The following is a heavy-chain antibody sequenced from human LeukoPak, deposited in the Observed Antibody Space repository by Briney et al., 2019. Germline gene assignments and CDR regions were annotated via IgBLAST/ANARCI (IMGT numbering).Heavy chain of an antibody. CDR1: GGSISSYS. CDR2: IYYSGST. Sequence: SETLSLTCTVSGGSISSYSWSWIRQPPGKGLEWIGSIYYSGSTNYNPPLKSRVTMSVDTSKNQFSLKLSSVTAADTAVYYCARHGGESIVAMILHAFDIWGQGTMVTVSS. D-gene: IGHD5-12*01. CDR3: ARHGGESIVAMILHAFDI. V-gene: IGHV4-59*08. J-gene: IGHJ3*02.